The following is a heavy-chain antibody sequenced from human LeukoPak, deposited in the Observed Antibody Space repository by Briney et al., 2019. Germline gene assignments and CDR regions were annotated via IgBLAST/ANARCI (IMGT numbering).Heavy chain of an antibody. CDR2: INHSGRT. CDR1: GGSFRGYY. Sequence: SETLSLTCAVYGGSFRGYYWRGIRQPPGKGRGGSGEINHSGRTKYKTSLKRRDTISVDTSKTQFSLKLSSVTAADTAVYYCARGINWNAPPLDPWGQGTLVTVSS. J-gene: IGHJ5*02. CDR3: ARGINWNAPPLDP. D-gene: IGHD1-1*01. V-gene: IGHV4-34*01.